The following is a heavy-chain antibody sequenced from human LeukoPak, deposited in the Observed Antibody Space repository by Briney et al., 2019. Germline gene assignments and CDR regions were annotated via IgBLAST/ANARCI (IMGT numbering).Heavy chain of an antibody. CDR1: GYTFTSYD. V-gene: IGHV1-8*01. J-gene: IGHJ6*02. CDR2: MNPNSGNT. CDR3: ARKGYCSSTSCFSIYYYGMDV. D-gene: IGHD2-2*01. Sequence: ASVKVSCKASGYTFTSYDINWVRQATGQGLEWMGWMNPNSGNTGYAQKFQGRVTMTRNTSISTAYMELSSLRSEDTAVYYCARKGYCSSTSCFSIYYYGMDVWGQGTLVTVSS.